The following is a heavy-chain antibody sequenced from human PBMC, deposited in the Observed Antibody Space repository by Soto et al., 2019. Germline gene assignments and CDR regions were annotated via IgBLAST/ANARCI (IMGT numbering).Heavy chain of an antibody. CDR1: GFTFSSYE. CDR3: ARGRMAAAAIRKYYFDY. D-gene: IGHD2-2*02. V-gene: IGHV3-48*03. Sequence: PGGSLRLSCAASGFTFSSYEMNWVRQAPGKGLEWVSYISSSGSTIYYADSVKGRFTISRDNAKNSLYLQMNSLRAEDTAVYYCARGRMAAAAIRKYYFDYWGQGTLVTVS. CDR2: ISSSGSTI. J-gene: IGHJ4*02.